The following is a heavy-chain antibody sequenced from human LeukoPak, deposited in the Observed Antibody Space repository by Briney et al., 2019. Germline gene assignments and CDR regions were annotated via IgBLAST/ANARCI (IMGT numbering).Heavy chain of an antibody. V-gene: IGHV1-69*05. CDR2: IIPIFGTA. J-gene: IGHJ4*02. CDR1: GGTFSSYA. Sequence: SVKVSCKASGGTFSSYAISWVRQAPGQGLEWMGGIIPIFGTANYAQKFQGRVTLTTDESTSTAYMELSSLRSEDTAVYYCASRHLTPAYCGGDCYSPPTRWGQGTLVTVSS. CDR3: ASRHLTPAYCGGDCYSPPTR. D-gene: IGHD2-21*02.